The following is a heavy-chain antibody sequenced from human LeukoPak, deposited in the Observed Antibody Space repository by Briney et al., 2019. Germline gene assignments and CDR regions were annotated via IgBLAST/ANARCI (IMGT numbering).Heavy chain of an antibody. CDR2: ISGSGGST. CDR3: AKVAGGGSVYCYYGMDV. V-gene: IGHV3-23*01. J-gene: IGHJ6*02. Sequence: GGSLRLSCAASGFTFSSYAMSWVRQAPGKGLEWVSAISGSGGSTYYADSVKGRFTISRDNSKNTLYLQMNSLRAEDTAVYYCAKVAGGGSVYCYYGMDVWGQGTTVTVAS. CDR1: GFTFSSYA. D-gene: IGHD3-10*01.